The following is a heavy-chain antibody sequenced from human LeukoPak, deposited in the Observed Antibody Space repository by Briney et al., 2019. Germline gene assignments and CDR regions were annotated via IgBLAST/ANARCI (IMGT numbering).Heavy chain of an antibody. CDR3: ATVRYYDNGGDSHFDY. J-gene: IGHJ4*02. CDR1: AYTFTSYY. D-gene: IGHD3-22*01. CDR2: INPNGGST. Sequence: GASVKVSCKASAYTFTSYYLHWVRQAPGQGLEWMGIINPNGGSTSNAQKFQGRVTMTRDTSTSTVYMELSRLRSEDTAVYYCATVRYYDNGGDSHFDYWGQRTLVTVSS. V-gene: IGHV1-46*01.